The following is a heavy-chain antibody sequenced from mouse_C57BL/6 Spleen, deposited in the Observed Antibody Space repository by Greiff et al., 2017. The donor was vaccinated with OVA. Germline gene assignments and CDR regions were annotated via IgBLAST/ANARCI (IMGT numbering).Heavy chain of an antibody. CDR2: ISYDGSN. CDR1: GYSITSGYY. V-gene: IGHV3-6*01. Sequence: EVKLMESGPGLVKPSPSLSLTCSATGYSITSGYYWYWIRQFPGNQLEWVGYISYDGSNNYNPSLKNRISITRDTSKNQFFLKLNSVTTEDTATEDCARESYAWFAYWGQGTLVTVSA. CDR3: ARESYAWFAY. J-gene: IGHJ3*01. D-gene: IGHD2-12*01.